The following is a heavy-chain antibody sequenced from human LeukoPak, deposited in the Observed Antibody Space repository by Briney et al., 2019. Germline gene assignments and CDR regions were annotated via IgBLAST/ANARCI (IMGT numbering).Heavy chain of an antibody. CDR3: AREITMVRGVNNEPADY. J-gene: IGHJ4*02. V-gene: IGHV3-21*01. D-gene: IGHD3-10*01. Sequence: KPGGSVRLYCAASGFTFSSYSMKWVRQAPGKGLEWVSSLSSSSSYIYYADSVKGRFTISRDNAKNSLYLQMNSLRAEDTAVYYCAREITMVRGVNNEPADYWGQGTLVTVSS. CDR2: LSSSSSYI. CDR1: GFTFSSYS.